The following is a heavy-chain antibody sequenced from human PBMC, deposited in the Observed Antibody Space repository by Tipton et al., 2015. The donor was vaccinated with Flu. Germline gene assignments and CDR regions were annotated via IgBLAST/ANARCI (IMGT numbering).Heavy chain of an antibody. Sequence: QLVQSGAVVKKSGASVRVSCKTSGYTFTGYFIHWVRQAPGQGLEWMGRINPSSGGPNYAQNFQGRVTMTRDTSITTAYMELSRLGSNDTAVYYCARVGTWNDLDYWGQGTLVSVSS. V-gene: IGHV1-2*06. D-gene: IGHD1-1*01. J-gene: IGHJ4*02. CDR3: ARVGTWNDLDY. CDR2: INPSSGGP. CDR1: GYTFTGYF.